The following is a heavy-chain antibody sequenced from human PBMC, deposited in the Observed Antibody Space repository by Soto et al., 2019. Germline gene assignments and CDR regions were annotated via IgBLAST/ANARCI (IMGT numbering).Heavy chain of an antibody. Sequence: PGGSRRLSGPASGFNFDNYGLHWVRQAPGKGLECVAVITYDGSFQYYADSVKGRFTISRDNSKNTLSLHLNTLKPEDTAVYHCAKDRVGGTFYTPLTYWGQGTLVTVSS. CDR1: GFNFDNYG. CDR3: AKDRVGGTFYTPLTY. J-gene: IGHJ4*02. V-gene: IGHV3-30*18. CDR2: ITYDGSFQ. D-gene: IGHD1-7*01.